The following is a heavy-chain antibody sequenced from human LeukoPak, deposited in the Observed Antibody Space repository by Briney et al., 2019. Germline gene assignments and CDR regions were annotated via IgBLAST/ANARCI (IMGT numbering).Heavy chain of an antibody. Sequence: SETLSLTCTVSGASISSYYWSWIRQPAGKGLEWIGRTYTSGSINYNPSLKSRLTLSVDTSKNQFSLKLSSVTAEDTAVYYCARDRYYDFWSGYFPFDYWAREPWSPSPQ. J-gene: IGHJ4*02. V-gene: IGHV4-4*07. D-gene: IGHD3-3*01. CDR2: TYTSGSI. CDR1: GASISSYY. CDR3: ARDRYYDFWSGYFPFDY.